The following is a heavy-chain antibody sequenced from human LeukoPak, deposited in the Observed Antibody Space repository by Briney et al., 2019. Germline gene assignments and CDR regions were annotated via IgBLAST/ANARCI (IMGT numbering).Heavy chain of an antibody. V-gene: IGHV1-69*01. CDR2: IIPIFGTA. CDR1: GGTFSSYA. D-gene: IGHD2-2*01. J-gene: IGHJ5*02. CDR3: ATLVPAARWFDP. Sequence: SVKVSCKASGGTFSSYAISWVRQAPGQGLEWMGGIIPIFGTANYAQKFQGRVTITADESTSTAYMELSSLRSEDTPVYYCATLVPAARWFDPWGQGTLVTVSS.